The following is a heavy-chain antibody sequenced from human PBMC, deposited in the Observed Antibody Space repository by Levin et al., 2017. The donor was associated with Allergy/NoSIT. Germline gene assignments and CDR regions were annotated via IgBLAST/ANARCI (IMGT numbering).Heavy chain of an antibody. D-gene: IGHD6-13*01. CDR2: IFYSGTT. CDR3: SSDWSQYSTSWFNWFDP. J-gene: IGHJ5*02. V-gene: IGHV4-39*07. Sequence: SETLSLTCTVSGGSISSSSSYWGWIRQPPGMGLEWIGSIFYSGTTYYNPSFKSRVTISVDTSKNQFSLKLSPVTAADTAVYYCSSDWSQYSTSWFNWFDPWGQGTLVTVSS. CDR1: GGSISSSSSY.